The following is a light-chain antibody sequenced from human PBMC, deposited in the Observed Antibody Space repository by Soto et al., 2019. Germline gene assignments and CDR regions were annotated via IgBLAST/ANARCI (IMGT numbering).Light chain of an antibody. CDR2: AVT. J-gene: IGLJ3*02. CDR3: SQSTTSGPWV. V-gene: IGLV2-14*01. CDR1: NSDIGGHNY. Sequence: QSVLTQPASVSGSPGQSITISCTGSNSDIGGHNYVSWYQQHPGNVHKLMIFAVTNRPSGVSTRFSASTSGNTASLTISGLQAEDEAAYYCSQSTTSGPWVFGGGTKLTVL.